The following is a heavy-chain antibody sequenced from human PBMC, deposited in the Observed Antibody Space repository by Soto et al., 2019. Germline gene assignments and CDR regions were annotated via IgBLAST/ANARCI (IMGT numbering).Heavy chain of an antibody. CDR2: IDHSGST. CDR3: ARRGTTMGSFHS. CDR1: GGSISSSNW. Sequence: QVQLQESGPGLVKRSGTLSLTCAFSGGSISSSNWWSWVRQPPGKGLEWIGEIDHSGSTYYNPSLESRLTISVDQSQNQFYLKRGTVPAADTAVDYCARRGTTMGSFHSWGPGNLDTYSS. V-gene: IGHV4-4*02. D-gene: IGHD1-1*01. J-gene: IGHJ5*01.